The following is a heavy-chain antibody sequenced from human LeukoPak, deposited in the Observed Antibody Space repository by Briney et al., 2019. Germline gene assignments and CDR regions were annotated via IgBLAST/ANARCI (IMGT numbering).Heavy chain of an antibody. V-gene: IGHV1-2*02. CDR3: ARDLGYCSSPSCLDYNMDV. D-gene: IGHD2-2*01. J-gene: IGHJ6*03. CDR2: INPNSGGT. Sequence: GASVKVSCKASGYTFTGYYMHWVRQAPGQGLEWMGWINPNSGGTNYAQKFQGRVTMTRDTSISTAYMELSRLRSDDTAVYYCARDLGYCSSPSCLDYNMDVWGKGTTVTVSS. CDR1: GYTFTGYY.